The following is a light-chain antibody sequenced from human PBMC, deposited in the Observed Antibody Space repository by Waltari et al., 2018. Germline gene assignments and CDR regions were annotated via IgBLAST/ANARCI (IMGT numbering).Light chain of an antibody. CDR2: EKN. J-gene: IGLJ2*01. CDR3: HSRDASGVAGS. V-gene: IGLV3-19*01. Sequence: SSELTQDPAVSVAMGQTVRITCQGDSLRSYYASWYQQRPGQAPILVIYEKNNRPSGVPDRFSGSSSDNTGALTITGAQAEDEASDYCHSRDASGVAGSFVGGTKLTVL. CDR1: SLRSYY.